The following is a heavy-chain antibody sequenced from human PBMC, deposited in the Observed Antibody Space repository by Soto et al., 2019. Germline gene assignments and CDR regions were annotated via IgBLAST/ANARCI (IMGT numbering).Heavy chain of an antibody. J-gene: IGHJ4*02. CDR3: ARFAASRLPPEYYFDY. CDR1: GFTFSDYY. CDR2: ISSSSSYT. V-gene: IGHV3-11*06. Sequence: QVQLVESGGGLVKPGGSLRLSCAASGFTFSDYYMSWIRQAPGKGLEGGSYISSSSSYTNYADSVKGRFTISRDNAKNSLYLHMNSLRAEDTAVYYCARFAASRLPPEYYFDYWGQGTLVTVSS. D-gene: IGHD4-17*01.